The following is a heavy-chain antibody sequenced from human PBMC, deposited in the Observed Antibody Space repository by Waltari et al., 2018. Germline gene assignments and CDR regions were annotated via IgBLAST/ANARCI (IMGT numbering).Heavy chain of an antibody. Sequence: QVQLVQSGAEVKKPGASVKVSCKASGYTFTSSAMHWVRQAPVQRLEWKGGINAGNGNTKYAQKVQRRVTSTRDTSASTAYMELSSLRSEDTAVYYCARAGDYGDYPYYYYGMDVWGQGTTVTVSS. CDR1: GYTFTSSA. CDR2: INAGNGNT. CDR3: ARAGDYGDYPYYYYGMDV. V-gene: IGHV1-3*01. J-gene: IGHJ6*02. D-gene: IGHD4-17*01.